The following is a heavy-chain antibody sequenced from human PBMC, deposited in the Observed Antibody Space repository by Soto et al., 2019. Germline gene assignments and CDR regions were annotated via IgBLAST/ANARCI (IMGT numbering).Heavy chain of an antibody. Sequence: QLQLQESGSGLVKPSQTLSLTCAVSGGSISSGGYSWSWIRQPPGKGLEWIGYIYHSGSTYYNPSPKSRVTLPVARSTTQFSLKLSSVTAADTAVYYCASGLVTTLHYWGQGTLVTVSS. CDR2: IYHSGST. V-gene: IGHV4-30-2*01. D-gene: IGHD4-17*01. CDR1: GGSISSGGYS. J-gene: IGHJ4*02. CDR3: ASGLVTTLHY.